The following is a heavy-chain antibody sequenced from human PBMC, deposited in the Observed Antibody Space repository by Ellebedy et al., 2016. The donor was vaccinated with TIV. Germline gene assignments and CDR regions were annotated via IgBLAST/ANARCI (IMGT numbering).Heavy chain of an antibody. J-gene: IGHJ4*02. V-gene: IGHV3-74*01. CDR2: INSDGSST. CDR3: ARDSGYCSSTSCYGGFVD. CDR1: GFTFSSYA. Sequence: GGSLRLSXAASGFTFSSYAMHWVRQAPGKGLVWVSRINSDGSSTSYADSVKGRFTISRDNAKNTLYLQMNSLRAEDTAVYYCARDSGYCSSTSCYGGFVDWGQGTLVTVSS. D-gene: IGHD2-2*01.